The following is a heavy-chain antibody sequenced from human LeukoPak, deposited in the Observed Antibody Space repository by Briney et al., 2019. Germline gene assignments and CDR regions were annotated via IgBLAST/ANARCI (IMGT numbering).Heavy chain of an antibody. CDR1: GFTFSSYA. CDR3: ARDAYGSGSYSIDY. J-gene: IGHJ4*02. CDR2: ISYDGSNK. D-gene: IGHD3-10*01. Sequence: GRSLRLSCAASGFTFSSYAMHWVRQAPGKGLEWVAVISYDGSNKYYAVYVKGRFTISRDNSKNTLYLQMNSLRAEDTAVYYCARDAYGSGSYSIDYWGQGTLVTVSS. V-gene: IGHV3-30*04.